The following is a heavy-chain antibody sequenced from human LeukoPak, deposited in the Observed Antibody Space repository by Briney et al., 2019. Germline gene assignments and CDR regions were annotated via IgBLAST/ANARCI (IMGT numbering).Heavy chain of an antibody. CDR2: ISAYNGNT. CDR1: LYTSTIYG. Sequence: AAAKVSRKHSLYTSTIYGICGGRPGPRQRGERMGWISAYNGNTNYAQKLQGRVTMTTDTSTSTAYMELRSLRSDDAAVYYCARNRDWNDVRFDPWGQGTLVTVSS. V-gene: IGHV1-18*01. J-gene: IGHJ5*02. D-gene: IGHD1-1*01. CDR3: ARNRDWNDVRFDP.